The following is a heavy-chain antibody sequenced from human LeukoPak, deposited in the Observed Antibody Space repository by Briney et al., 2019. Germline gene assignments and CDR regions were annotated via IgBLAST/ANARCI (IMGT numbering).Heavy chain of an antibody. D-gene: IGHD3-10*01. CDR3: ARDNSNYYYGSGSYYKRIKESDYGMDV. V-gene: IGHV1-8*01. CDR1: GYTFPNYD. J-gene: IGHJ6*02. CDR2: VNLNSGNT. Sequence: GASVTVSCQASGYTFPNYDIHWVGQAAGQGRAGVGWVNLNSGNTEFAQMFQGTVTMTRNTSISTAYMELSSLRSEDTAGYYCARDNSNYYYGSGSYYKRIKESDYGMDVWGQGTTVTVSS.